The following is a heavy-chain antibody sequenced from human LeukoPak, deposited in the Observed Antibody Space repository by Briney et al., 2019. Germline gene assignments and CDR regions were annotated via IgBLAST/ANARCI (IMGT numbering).Heavy chain of an antibody. D-gene: IGHD2-15*01. CDR2: INHSGST. CDR1: GGSFSGYY. V-gene: IGHV4-34*01. J-gene: IGHJ4*02. Sequence: SETLSLTCAVYGGSFSGYYWSWIRQPPGKGLEWIGEINHSGSTNYNPSLMSRVTISVDTSKNQFSLKLSSVTAADTAVYYCATQIYCSGGSCSDYWGQGTLVTVSS. CDR3: ATQIYCSGGSCSDY.